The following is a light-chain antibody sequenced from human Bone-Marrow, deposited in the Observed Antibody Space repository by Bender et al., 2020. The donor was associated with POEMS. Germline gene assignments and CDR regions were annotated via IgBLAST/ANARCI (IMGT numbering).Light chain of an antibody. CDR3: SSATGRATVI. CDR2: SNY. CDR1: DSNFGGNN. J-gene: IGLJ2*01. Sequence: QSVLTQPPSASGTPGQSVIISCSGTDSNFGGNNVNWYQHLPGTAPRLVVYSNYQRPSGVPARFSGSKSGNTASLTISGLQTEDEADYYCSSATGRATVIFGGGTKVTVL. V-gene: IGLV1-44*01.